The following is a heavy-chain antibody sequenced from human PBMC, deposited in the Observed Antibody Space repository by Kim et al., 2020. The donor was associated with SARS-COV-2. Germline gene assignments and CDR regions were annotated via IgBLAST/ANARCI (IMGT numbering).Heavy chain of an antibody. J-gene: IGHJ4*02. CDR3: ASGLGILGRDFDY. CDR2: ISSSGSTI. D-gene: IGHD7-27*01. Sequence: GGSLRLSCAASGFTFSSYEMNWVRQAPGKGLEWVSYISSSGSTIYYADSVKGRFTISRDNAKNSLYLQMNSLRAEDTAVYYCASGLGILGRDFDYWGQGTLVTVSS. V-gene: IGHV3-48*03. CDR1: GFTFSSYE.